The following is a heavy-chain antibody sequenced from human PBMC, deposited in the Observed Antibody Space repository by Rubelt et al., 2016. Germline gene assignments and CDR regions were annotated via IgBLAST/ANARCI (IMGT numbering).Heavy chain of an antibody. D-gene: IGHD6-13*01. CDR3: ATEQQLMGT. Sequence: QVQLQESGPGLVKPSGTLSLTCAVSGGSISSSNWWSWVRQPPGKGLEWIGEINHSVSTNYNPSLKSRVTISVDTSKNQFSLKLSSVTAADTAVYYCATEQQLMGTWGQGTLVTVSS. J-gene: IGHJ5*02. CDR1: GGSISSSNW. V-gene: IGHV4-4*02. CDR2: INHSVST.